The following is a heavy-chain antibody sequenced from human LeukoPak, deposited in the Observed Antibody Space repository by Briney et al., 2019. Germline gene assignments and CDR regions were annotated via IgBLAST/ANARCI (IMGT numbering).Heavy chain of an antibody. J-gene: IGHJ4*02. D-gene: IGHD6-13*01. CDR3: AKSTAAAGTGNFDY. CDR2: ISWNSGSI. V-gene: IGHV3-9*01. Sequence: GGSLRLSCAASGFTFDDYAMHWVRQAPGKGLEWVSGISWNSGSIGYADSVKGRFTISRDNAKNSLYLQMNSLRAEDTALYYCAKSTAAAGTGNFDYWGQGTLVTVSS. CDR1: GFTFDDYA.